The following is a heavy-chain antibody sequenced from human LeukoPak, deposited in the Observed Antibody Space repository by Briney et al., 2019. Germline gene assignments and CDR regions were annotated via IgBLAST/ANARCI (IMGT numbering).Heavy chain of an antibody. CDR3: AKGFLGYSYGHDAFDI. D-gene: IGHD5-18*01. J-gene: IGHJ3*02. CDR1: GFTFSSYW. Sequence: PGGSLRLSCAASGFTFSSYWMHWVRQAPGKGLVWVSRINSDGSSTSYADSVKGRFTISRDNAKNTLYLQMNSLRAEDTAVYYCAKGFLGYSYGHDAFDIWGQGTMVTVSS. CDR2: INSDGSST. V-gene: IGHV3-74*01.